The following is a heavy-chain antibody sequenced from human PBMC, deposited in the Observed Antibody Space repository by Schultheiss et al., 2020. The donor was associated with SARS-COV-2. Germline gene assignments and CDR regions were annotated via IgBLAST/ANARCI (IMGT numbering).Heavy chain of an antibody. J-gene: IGHJ3*02. CDR1: GFTFSSCA. D-gene: IGHD2-2*01. V-gene: IGHV3-48*04. CDR2: ISSSGSTI. Sequence: GGSLRLSCAASGFTFSSCAMHWVRQAPGKGLEWVSYISSSGSTIYYADSVKGRFTISRDNAKNSLYLQMNSLRAEDTAVYYCARDRIVVVPAAKVMGGDAFDIWGQGTMVTVSS. CDR3: ARDRIVVVPAAKVMGGDAFDI.